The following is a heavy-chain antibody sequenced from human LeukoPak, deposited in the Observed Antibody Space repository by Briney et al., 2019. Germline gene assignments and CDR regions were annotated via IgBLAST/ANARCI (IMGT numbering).Heavy chain of an antibody. CDR2: ISGSGGST. Sequence: PGGSLRLSCAASGFTFSSYAMSWVRQAPGKGLEWVSAISGSGGSTYYADSVKGRFTISRDNSKNTLYLQMNSLRAEDTAVYYCANCRGIAAAGTLDYWGQGTLVTVSS. D-gene: IGHD6-13*01. V-gene: IGHV3-23*01. CDR3: ANCRGIAAAGTLDY. J-gene: IGHJ4*02. CDR1: GFTFSSYA.